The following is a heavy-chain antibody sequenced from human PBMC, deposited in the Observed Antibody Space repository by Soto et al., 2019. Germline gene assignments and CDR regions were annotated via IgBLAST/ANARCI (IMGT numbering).Heavy chain of an antibody. Sequence: EVQLLGSGGGLVQPGGSLRLSCAASGFTFSCYAMSWVRQAPGKGLEWVSGISGSAASTNYADSVKGRFTISRDNSKSTLYLQMNSLRAEDTAVYYCAKDVHYDILTGIEYFHHWAQGTLVTVSS. V-gene: IGHV3-23*01. CDR1: GFTFSCYA. CDR2: ISGSAAST. CDR3: AKDVHYDILTGIEYFHH. J-gene: IGHJ1*01. D-gene: IGHD3-9*01.